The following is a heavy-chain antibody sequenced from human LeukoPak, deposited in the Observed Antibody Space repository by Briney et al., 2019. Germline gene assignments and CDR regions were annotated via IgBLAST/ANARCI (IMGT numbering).Heavy chain of an antibody. CDR3: ARAGGYCGRISCPYYFDY. CDR2: IIPIFGTA. CDR1: GGTLSSYA. D-gene: IGHD2-15*01. V-gene: IGHV1-69*13. J-gene: IGHJ4*02. Sequence: GASVKVSCKASGGTLSSYAISWVRQAPGQGLEWMGGIIPIFGTANYAQKFQGRVTITADESTSTAYMELSSLRSEDTAVYYCARAGGYCGRISCPYYFDYWGQGSLVAVSS.